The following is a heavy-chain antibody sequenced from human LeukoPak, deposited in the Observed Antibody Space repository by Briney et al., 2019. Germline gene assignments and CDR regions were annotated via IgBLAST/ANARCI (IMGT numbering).Heavy chain of an antibody. CDR3: AKDIAQGYTFGSIEQDY. V-gene: IGHV3-23*01. CDR1: GLTFSRYA. J-gene: IGHJ4*02. Sequence: GGSLRLSCAVSGLTFSRYAMSWVRQAPGKGLECVSAISESGSGTYCADSVKGRFTISRDNSKDTLSLQMNSLRAEDTAVYYCAKDIAQGYTFGSIEQDYWGQGTLVTVSS. CDR2: ISESGSGT. D-gene: IGHD5-18*01.